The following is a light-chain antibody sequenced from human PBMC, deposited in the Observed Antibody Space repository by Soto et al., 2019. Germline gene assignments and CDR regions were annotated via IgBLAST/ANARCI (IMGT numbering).Light chain of an antibody. V-gene: IGKV3D-15*01. Sequence: EIVLTQSPAPLSLSPGERATLSCRASPSVTNFLAWYQQKAGQAPRLLIYGSFNRATGIPARFSGSGSGTEFTLTISSLQSEDFAVYYCQQYNNWPLTFGGGTKVDIK. CDR3: QQYNNWPLT. CDR1: PSVTNF. CDR2: GSF. J-gene: IGKJ4*01.